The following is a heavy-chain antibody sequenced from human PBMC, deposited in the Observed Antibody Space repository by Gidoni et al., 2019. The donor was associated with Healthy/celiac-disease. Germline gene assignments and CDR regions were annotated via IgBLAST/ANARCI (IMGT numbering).Heavy chain of an antibody. CDR1: GGSISSSNW. D-gene: IGHD3-9*01. J-gene: IGHJ6*02. Sequence: QVQLQESGPGLVKPSGTLSLTCAVSGGSISSSNWWSWVRQPPGKGLEWIGEIYHSGSTNYNPSLKSRVTISVDKSKNQFSLKLSSVTAADTAVYYCARTHYDILTSSVDYYYYGMDVWGQGTTVTVSS. CDR2: IYHSGST. V-gene: IGHV4-4*02. CDR3: ARTHYDILTSSVDYYYYGMDV.